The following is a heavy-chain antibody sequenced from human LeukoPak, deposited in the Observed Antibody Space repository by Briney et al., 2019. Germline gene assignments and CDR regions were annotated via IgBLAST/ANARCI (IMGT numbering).Heavy chain of an antibody. V-gene: IGHV1-69*04. CDR3: ARVTGTKPH. CDR1: GGTFSSYA. J-gene: IGHJ4*02. Sequence: GASVKVSCKASGGTFSSYAISCVRQAPGQGLEWVGRIIPILGIANYAQKFHGRVTITADKSTSTAYMELSSLRSEDTAVYYCARVTGTKPHWGQGTLVTVSS. D-gene: IGHD1-7*01. CDR2: IIPILGIA.